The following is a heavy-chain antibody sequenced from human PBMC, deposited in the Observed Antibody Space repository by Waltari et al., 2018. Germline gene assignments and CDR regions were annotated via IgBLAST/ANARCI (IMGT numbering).Heavy chain of an antibody. CDR1: GGSISSSSSY. J-gene: IGHJ2*01. CDR3: ARHPAMTIMLWYFDL. D-gene: IGHD2-8*01. CDR2: IYYSGST. Sequence: QLQLQESGPGLVKPSETLSLTCPVPGGSISSSSSYWGWIRQPPGKGLEWIGSIYYSGSTYYNPSLKSRVTISVDTSKNQFSLKLSSVTAADTAVYYCARHPAMTIMLWYFDLWGRGTLVTVSS. V-gene: IGHV4-39*01.